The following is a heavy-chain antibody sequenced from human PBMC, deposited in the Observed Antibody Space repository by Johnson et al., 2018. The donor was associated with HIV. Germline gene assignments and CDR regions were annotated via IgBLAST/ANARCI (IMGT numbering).Heavy chain of an antibody. J-gene: IGHJ3*01. CDR3: ATEFRGLAGAIDAFDF. CDR1: GFTVSNNY. V-gene: IGHV3-23*04. D-gene: IGHD3-16*01. Sequence: VQLVESGGGLVQPGGSLRLSCAASGFTVSNNYMHWVRQAPGKGLEWVSVISGSGGSTYYADSVKGRFTISRDNSKNTLYLQMNSLRVEDTAVYYCATEFRGLAGAIDAFDFWGQGTMVTVSS. CDR2: ISGSGGST.